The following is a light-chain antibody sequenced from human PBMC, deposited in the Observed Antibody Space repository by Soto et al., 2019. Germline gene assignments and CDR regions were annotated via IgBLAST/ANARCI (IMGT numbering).Light chain of an antibody. J-gene: IGKJ4*01. CDR3: QQYGSSPPLT. V-gene: IGKV3-20*01. CDR2: GAS. CDR1: QSVGSNS. Sequence: EFVLTQSPCTLSMSPGERATLSCRASQSVGSNSLAWYQQKPGQAPRIHIYGASTRATGIPDRFSGSGSGTDFTLTISRLEPEDFAVYYCQQYGSSPPLTFGGGTKVEIK.